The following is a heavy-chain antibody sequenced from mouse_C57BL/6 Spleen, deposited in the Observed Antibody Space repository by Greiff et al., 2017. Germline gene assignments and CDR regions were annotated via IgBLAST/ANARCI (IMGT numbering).Heavy chain of an antibody. V-gene: IGHV5-17*01. CDR2: ISSGSSTI. D-gene: IGHD2-5*01. CDR1: GFTFSDYG. Sequence: EVQLVESGGGLVKPGGSLKLSCAASGFTFSDYGMHWVRQAPEKGLEWVAYISSGSSTIYYADTVKGRFTLSRDNAKNTLFLQMTSLRSEDTAMYYCARLSYYSNYGLYDMDYWGQGTTVTVSS. J-gene: IGHJ4*01. CDR3: ARLSYYSNYGLYDMDY.